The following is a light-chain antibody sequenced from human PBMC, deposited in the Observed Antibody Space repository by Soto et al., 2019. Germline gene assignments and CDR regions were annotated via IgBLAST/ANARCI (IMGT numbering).Light chain of an antibody. CDR2: DTS. CDR3: QHYVTWPLT. J-gene: IGKJ4*01. Sequence: ILMTQSPATLSVSPGEGVTLSCRASQGIGETLAWYQQKPGKTPRLLIYDTSIRATGVPARFSGSRSGAEFTLTISSLQSEDFEVYYCQHYVTWPLTFGGGTKVDIK. CDR1: QGIGET. V-gene: IGKV3-15*01.